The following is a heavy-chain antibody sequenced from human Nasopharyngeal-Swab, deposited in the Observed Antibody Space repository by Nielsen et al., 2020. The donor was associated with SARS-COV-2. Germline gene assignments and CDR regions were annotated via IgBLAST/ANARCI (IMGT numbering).Heavy chain of an antibody. CDR3: ARMGPPLATVTTGGY. CDR2: ISSSSTYI. J-gene: IGHJ4*02. CDR1: GFTFSSYG. D-gene: IGHD4-17*01. V-gene: IGHV3-21*01. Sequence: GGSLRLSCVASGFTFSSYGMNWVRQAPGKGLEWVSSISSSSTYIYYADSVKGRFTISRDNAQNSLYLQMSSLRAEDTAVYYCARMGPPLATVTTGGYWGQGTLVTVSS.